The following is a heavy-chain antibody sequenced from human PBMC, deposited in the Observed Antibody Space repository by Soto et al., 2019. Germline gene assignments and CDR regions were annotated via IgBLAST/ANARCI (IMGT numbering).Heavy chain of an antibody. CDR2: IYDSGST. D-gene: IGHD4-17*01. Sequence: SETLSLTCTVSGGSISGGVGGLYYWSWIRQPPGKGLEWIGYIYDSGSTYYNPSLKSRVTISVDTSKNKFSLRLSSVTAADTAVYYCAREVIPLTTDWYFDLWGRGTLVTVSS. CDR1: GGSISGGVGGLYY. CDR3: AREVIPLTTDWYFDL. V-gene: IGHV4-30-4*01. J-gene: IGHJ2*01.